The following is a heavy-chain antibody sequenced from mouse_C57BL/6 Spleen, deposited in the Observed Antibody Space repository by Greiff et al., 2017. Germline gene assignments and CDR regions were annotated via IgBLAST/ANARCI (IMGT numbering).Heavy chain of an antibody. J-gene: IGHJ1*03. D-gene: IGHD1-1*01. V-gene: IGHV1-78*01. CDR2: IYPRDGST. CDR3: ARYYGSSYWYFDV. CDR1: GYTFTDHT. Sequence: VKLVESDAELVKPGASVKISCKVSGYTFTDHTIHWMKQRPEQGLEWIGYIYPRDGSTKYNEKFKGKATLTADKSSSTAYMQLNSLTSEDSAVYFCARYYGSSYWYFDVWGTGTTVTVSS.